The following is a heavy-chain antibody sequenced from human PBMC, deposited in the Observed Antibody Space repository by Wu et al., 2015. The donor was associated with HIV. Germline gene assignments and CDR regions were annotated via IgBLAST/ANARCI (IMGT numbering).Heavy chain of an antibody. J-gene: IGHJ6*03. CDR1: GGTFNNYA. Sequence: QVQLVQSGAEVKKPGSSVKVSCKASGGTFNNYAITWVRQAPGQGLEWMGRIIPSVVVVNYAQKFQGRVTITADESTSTAYMELNSLTFEDTAVYYCARHSEGITGTTFSYYYYYMDVWGKGTTVTVSS. CDR3: ARHSEGITGTTFSYYYYYMDV. D-gene: IGHD1-14*01. V-gene: IGHV1-69*04. CDR2: IIPSVVVV.